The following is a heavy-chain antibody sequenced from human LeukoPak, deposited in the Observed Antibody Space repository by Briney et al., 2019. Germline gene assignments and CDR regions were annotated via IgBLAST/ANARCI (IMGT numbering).Heavy chain of an antibody. Sequence: GGSLRLSCAASGFTFSSYSMNWVRQAPGKGLEWVSSISSSSYIYYPDSVKGRFTISRDNAKNSLYLQMNSLRAEDTAVYYCARRDPNSDGSDLFDYWGQGTLVTVSS. CDR1: GFTFSSYS. J-gene: IGHJ4*02. D-gene: IGHD2-21*02. CDR2: ISSSSYI. CDR3: ARRDPNSDGSDLFDY. V-gene: IGHV3-21*01.